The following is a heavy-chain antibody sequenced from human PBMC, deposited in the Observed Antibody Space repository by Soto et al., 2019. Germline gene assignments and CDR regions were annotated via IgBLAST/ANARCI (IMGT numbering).Heavy chain of an antibody. CDR1: GGSIPDYS. CDR3: ARDQGVVVTADNWFDP. V-gene: IGHV4-4*07. CDR2: IFSSGST. D-gene: IGHD2-21*02. Sequence: PSETLSLTCTVSGGSIPDYSWVWIRQPAGKGLEWIGRIFSSGSTNYNPSLRGRITMSLDTSKNQFSLKLNSATATDTAVYFCARDQGVVVTADNWFDPRGKGFRVTVSS. J-gene: IGHJ5*02.